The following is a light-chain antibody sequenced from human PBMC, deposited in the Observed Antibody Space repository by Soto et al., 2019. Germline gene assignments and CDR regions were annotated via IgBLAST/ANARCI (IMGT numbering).Light chain of an antibody. Sequence: QSALPQPASVSGSPGQSITISCTGTSSDVGNNNYVSWYQHNPGRAPKVMICDVTNRPSGVSNRFSGSKSGNTASLTISGLQAEDEADYYCSSFTGSSYVFGTGTKVTVL. CDR2: DVT. J-gene: IGLJ1*01. V-gene: IGLV2-14*03. CDR3: SSFTGSSYV. CDR1: SSDVGNNNY.